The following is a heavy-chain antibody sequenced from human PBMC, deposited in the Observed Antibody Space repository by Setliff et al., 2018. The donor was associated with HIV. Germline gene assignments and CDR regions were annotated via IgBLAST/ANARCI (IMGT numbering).Heavy chain of an antibody. D-gene: IGHD2-2*01. V-gene: IGHV3-9*01. J-gene: IGHJ4*02. CDR2: ISWDSASI. CDR3: AKRGPCIGTSCSLDY. CDR1: GFRFDDSV. Sequence: SLRLSCAVSGFRFDDSVMHWVRQAPGKGLEWVSGISWDSASIGYADSVKGRFTISRDNAEYSLYLQMNSLRPEDTAFYYCAKRGPCIGTSCSLDYWGQGALVTVSS.